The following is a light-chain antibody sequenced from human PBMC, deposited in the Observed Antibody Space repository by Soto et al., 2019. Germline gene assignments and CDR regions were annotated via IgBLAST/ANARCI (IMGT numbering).Light chain of an antibody. CDR1: QSVSSTY. J-gene: IGKJ1*01. CDR3: QHYGNRPRT. CDR2: DAS. V-gene: IGKV3-20*01. Sequence: EIGLNKSPRTLSLSQGERATLSCRASQSVSSTYLAWYQQKPGQAPSLLIFDASTRVPSTPARFSGSVSGTEFTLTISSLESEDFAVYYCQHYGNRPRTFGQGTKVDIK.